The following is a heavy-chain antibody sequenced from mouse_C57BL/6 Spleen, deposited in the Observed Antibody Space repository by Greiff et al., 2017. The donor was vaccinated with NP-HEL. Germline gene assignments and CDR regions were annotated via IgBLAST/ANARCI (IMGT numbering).Heavy chain of an antibody. J-gene: IGHJ3*01. D-gene: IGHD1-1*01. Sequence: VQLQQSGAELARPGASVKLSCTASGYTFTSYGISWVKQRTGQGLEWIGEVYPRSGNTYYNEKFKGKATLTADKSSSTAYMELRSLTSEDSAVYFCARRGSGAYWGQGTLVTVSA. CDR1: GYTFTSYG. V-gene: IGHV1-81*01. CDR3: ARRGSGAY. CDR2: VYPRSGNT.